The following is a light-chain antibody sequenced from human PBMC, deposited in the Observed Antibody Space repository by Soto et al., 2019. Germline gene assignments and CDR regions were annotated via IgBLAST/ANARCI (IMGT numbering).Light chain of an antibody. Sequence: QSVLTQPASVSGSPGQSITISCTGTSSDVGGYNFVSWYQQHPGNAPKLIIYDVTSRPSGVSNRFSGSKSGNAASLTISGLQAEDEDLYYCNSYTTSGAVVFGGGTKLTVL. CDR3: NSYTTSGAVV. CDR2: DVT. J-gene: IGLJ3*02. V-gene: IGLV2-14*03. CDR1: SSDVGGYNF.